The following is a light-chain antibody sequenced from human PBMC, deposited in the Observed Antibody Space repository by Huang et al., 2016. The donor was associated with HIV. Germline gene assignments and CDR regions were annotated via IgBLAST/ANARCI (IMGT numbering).Light chain of an antibody. CDR3: QQYYSSPQT. J-gene: IGKJ1*01. CDR2: WAS. V-gene: IGKV4-1*01. CDR1: QSVYASSTSTDY. Sequence: DIIMSQSPESLTVSLGERATLNCRSSQSVYASSTSTDYMAWFQQKPGQPPRLLLFWASSREVGVPDRFSGSGSGTHFTLTIANLQPEDAAIYYCQQYYSSPQTFGQGTRV.